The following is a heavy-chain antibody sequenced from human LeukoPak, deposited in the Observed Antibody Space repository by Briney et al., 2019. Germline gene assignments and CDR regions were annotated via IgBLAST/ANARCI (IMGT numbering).Heavy chain of an antibody. Sequence: ASVKVSCKASGGTFSGYAISWVRQAPGQGLEWMGGIIPIFGTANYAQKFQGRVTITADESTSTAYMELSSLRSEDTAVYYCARESYGSGLNWFDPWGQGTLVTVSS. J-gene: IGHJ5*02. D-gene: IGHD3-10*01. CDR2: IIPIFGTA. CDR3: ARESYGSGLNWFDP. CDR1: GGTFSGYA. V-gene: IGHV1-69*13.